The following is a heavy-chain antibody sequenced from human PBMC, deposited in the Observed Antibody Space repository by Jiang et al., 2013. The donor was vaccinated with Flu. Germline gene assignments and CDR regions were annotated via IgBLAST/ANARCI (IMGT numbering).Heavy chain of an antibody. D-gene: IGHD2-15*01. CDR3: ARVDIVVVVAVALWQGMDV. Sequence: GAEVKKPGSSVKVSCKASGGTFSSYAISWVRQAPGQGLEWMGGIIPIFGTANYAQKFQGRVTITADESTSTAYMELSSLRSEDTAVYYCARVDIVVVVAVALWQGMDVWGQGTTVTVSS. CDR1: GGTFSSYA. V-gene: IGHV1-69*01. J-gene: IGHJ6*02. CDR2: IIPIFGTA.